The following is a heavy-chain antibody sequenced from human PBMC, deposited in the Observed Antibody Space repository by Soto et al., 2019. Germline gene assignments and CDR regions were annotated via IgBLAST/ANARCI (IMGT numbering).Heavy chain of an antibody. V-gene: IGHV1-18*01. Sequence: GASVKLSCKASGYTFTSYGISWVRQAPGQGLEWMGWISAYNGNTNYAQKLQGRVTMTTDTSTSTAYMELRSLRSDDTAVYYCARESKDIVVVVAADAFDIWGQGTMVTVSS. J-gene: IGHJ3*02. CDR1: GYTFTSYG. CDR2: ISAYNGNT. CDR3: ARESKDIVVVVAADAFDI. D-gene: IGHD2-15*01.